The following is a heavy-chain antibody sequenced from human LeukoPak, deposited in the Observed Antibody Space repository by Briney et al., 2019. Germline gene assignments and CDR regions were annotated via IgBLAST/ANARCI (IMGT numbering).Heavy chain of an antibody. CDR3: AMSPPRGAWFDP. V-gene: IGHV4-4*09. CDR1: GGSITSDY. D-gene: IGHD4/OR15-4a*01. Sequence: TSETLSLTCSVSGGSITSDYWSWIRQSPGKGLEWIGFIYDSGSTIYNPSLKSRVTIPVDTSKNQFSLKLRSVTAADTAIYYCAMSPPRGAWFDPWGQGTLVTVSS. CDR2: IYDSGST. J-gene: IGHJ5*02.